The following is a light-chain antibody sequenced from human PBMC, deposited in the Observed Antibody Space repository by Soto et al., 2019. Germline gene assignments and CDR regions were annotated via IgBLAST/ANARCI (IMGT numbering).Light chain of an antibody. V-gene: IGKV1-13*02. J-gene: IGKJ1*01. CDR3: QQFNSYRT. Sequence: AIQLTQSPSSLSASVGDRVTITCRASQGISSALAWYQQKPGKAPKLLIYDASSLESGVPSRFSGSGSGTDFTLTISSLQPEDFATYHRQQFNSYRTFGXGTRVDIK. CDR1: QGISSA. CDR2: DAS.